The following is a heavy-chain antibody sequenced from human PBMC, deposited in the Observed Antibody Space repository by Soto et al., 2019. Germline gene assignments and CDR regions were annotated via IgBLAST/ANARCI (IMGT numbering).Heavy chain of an antibody. J-gene: IGHJ5*02. V-gene: IGHV3-13*04. CDR1: GFTFSRYD. CDR3: AGGARGFDP. CDR2: IGTSGDT. Sequence: EVQVVESGGGLVQPGGSLRLSCAASGFTFSRYDMHWVRQATGRGLEWVSGIGTSGDTYYAGSVKGRFTISRENAKNSVYLQMNSLRAGDTAVYYCAGGARGFDPWGQGTLVAVSS.